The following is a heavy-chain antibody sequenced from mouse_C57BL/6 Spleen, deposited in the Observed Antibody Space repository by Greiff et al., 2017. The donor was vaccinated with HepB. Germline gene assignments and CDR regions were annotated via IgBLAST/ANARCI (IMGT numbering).Heavy chain of an antibody. J-gene: IGHJ1*03. Sequence: EVQLQQSGPGLVKPSQSLSLTCSVTGYSITSGYYWNWIRQFPGNKLEWMGYISYDGSNNYNPSLKNRISITRDTSKNQFFLKLNSVTTEDTATYYCARRRDYDGYWYFDVWGTGTTVTVSS. D-gene: IGHD2-4*01. V-gene: IGHV3-6*01. CDR2: ISYDGSN. CDR3: ARRRDYDGYWYFDV. CDR1: GYSITSGYY.